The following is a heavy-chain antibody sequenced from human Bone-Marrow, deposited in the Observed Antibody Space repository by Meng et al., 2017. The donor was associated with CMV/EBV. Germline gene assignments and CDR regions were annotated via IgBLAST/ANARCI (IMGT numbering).Heavy chain of an antibody. J-gene: IGHJ4*01. CDR2: IRSKANSYAT. CDR3: ATLDDIVVVPAAKRLLSPQRFFDY. Sequence: GESLKISCAASGFTFSGSAMHWVRQASGKGLEWAGRIRSKANSYATAYAASVKGRFTISRDNSKNTLYLQMNSLRAEDTAVYYCATLDDIVVVPAAKRLLSPQRFFDYWGHGPLVTVSS. D-gene: IGHD2-2*01. V-gene: IGHV3-73*01. CDR1: GFTFSGSA.